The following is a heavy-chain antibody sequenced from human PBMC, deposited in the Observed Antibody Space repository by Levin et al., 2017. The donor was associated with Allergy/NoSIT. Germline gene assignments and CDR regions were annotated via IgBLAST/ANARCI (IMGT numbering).Heavy chain of an antibody. Sequence: AGGSLRLSCAASGFTFSSYAMSWVRQAPGKGLEWVSAISGSGGSTYYADSVKGRFTISRDNSKNTLYLQMNSLRAEDTAVYYCAKVGQSGIAVAAPTDYWGQGTLVTVSS. J-gene: IGHJ4*02. V-gene: IGHV3-23*01. CDR3: AKVGQSGIAVAAPTDY. CDR1: GFTFSSYA. D-gene: IGHD6-19*01. CDR2: ISGSGGST.